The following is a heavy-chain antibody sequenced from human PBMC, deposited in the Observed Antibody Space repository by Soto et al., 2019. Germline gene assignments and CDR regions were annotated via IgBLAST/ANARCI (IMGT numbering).Heavy chain of an antibody. J-gene: IGHJ3*01. CDR3: AKMSDGWYGAFHV. Sequence: EVPLLESGGDLVQPGGSLRLSCAASGSTFSSYAMSWVRQAPGKGLEWVSVISGSGGSTFYADSVKGRFTISRDKSKNTLHLQMNSLRAEDPALYFCAKMSDGWYGAFHVWGQGTMVTVSS. D-gene: IGHD6-19*01. V-gene: IGHV3-23*01. CDR2: ISGSGGST. CDR1: GSTFSSYA.